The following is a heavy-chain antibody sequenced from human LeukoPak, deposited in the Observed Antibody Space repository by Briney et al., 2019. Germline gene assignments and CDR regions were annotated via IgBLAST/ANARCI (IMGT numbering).Heavy chain of an antibody. V-gene: IGHV3-23*01. D-gene: IGHD3-10*01. Sequence: GGSLRLSCAASGFSLSSHAMSWVRQAPGKGLEWVSSISSSGDRTYYADSVKGRLTISRDNPKNTLYLQMNSLRAEDTAVYYCAKESEVRGVVDYWGQGTLVTVSS. CDR3: AKESEVRGVVDY. CDR1: GFSLSSHA. CDR2: ISSSGDRT. J-gene: IGHJ4*02.